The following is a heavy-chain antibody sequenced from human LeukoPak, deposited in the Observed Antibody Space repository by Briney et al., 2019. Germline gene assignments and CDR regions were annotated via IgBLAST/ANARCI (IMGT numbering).Heavy chain of an antibody. D-gene: IGHD4-17*01. CDR3: ARDPPPDYGDYFDY. V-gene: IGHV3-48*03. Sequence: PGGSLRLFCSASGFTFSSYEMNWFRHASGQWLEWVSYISSSGSTIYYADSVKGRFTISRDNAKNSLYLQMNSLRAEDTAVYYCARDPPPDYGDYFDYWGHGTLVTVSS. J-gene: IGHJ4*01. CDR1: GFTFSSYE. CDR2: ISSSGSTI.